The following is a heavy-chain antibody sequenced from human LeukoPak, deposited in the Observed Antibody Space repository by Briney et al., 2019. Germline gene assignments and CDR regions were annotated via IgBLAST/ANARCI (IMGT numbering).Heavy chain of an antibody. V-gene: IGHV3-53*01. CDR1: GFSVSTNY. CDR2: IYSGGST. J-gene: IGHJ4*02. Sequence: PGGSLRLSCAASGFSVSTNYMTWVRQAPGKGLEWVSVIYSGGSTYYADSVKGRFTISRDNAKNSLYLQMNSLRAEDTAVYYCARALVVPAAADRPYYFDYWGQGTLVTVSS. D-gene: IGHD2-2*01. CDR3: ARALVVPAAADRPYYFDY.